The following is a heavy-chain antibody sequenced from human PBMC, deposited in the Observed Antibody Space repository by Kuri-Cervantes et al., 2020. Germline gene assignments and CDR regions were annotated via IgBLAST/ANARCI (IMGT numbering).Heavy chain of an antibody. CDR3: ARDKDYDFWSGYNYYYYYYYMDV. CDR1: GFTFSRYG. D-gene: IGHD3-3*01. V-gene: IGHV3-30*02. J-gene: IGHJ6*03. Sequence: GESLKISCAASGFTFSRYGIHWVRQATGKGLEWLTFIKSDGSNKYYADSVKGRFTISRDNSEDTLYLQMNSLRAEDTAVYYCARDKDYDFWSGYNYYYYYYYMDVWGKGTTVTVSS. CDR2: IKSDGSNK.